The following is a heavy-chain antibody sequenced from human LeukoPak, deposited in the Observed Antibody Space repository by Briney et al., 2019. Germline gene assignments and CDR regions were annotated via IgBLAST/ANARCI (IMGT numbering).Heavy chain of an antibody. J-gene: IGHJ4*02. CDR1: GFTFDDYA. D-gene: IGHD3-10*01. V-gene: IGHV3-9*01. CDR3: VGTMVRGVISFSFFDY. CDR2: ISRNSGTI. Sequence: GRSLRLSCAASGFTFDDYAMHWVRQAPGKGLDWVSGISRNSGTIAYGDSVKGRFTISRDNAKNSLYLQMNSLRAEDTAVYYCVGTMVRGVISFSFFDYWGQGTLVTVSS.